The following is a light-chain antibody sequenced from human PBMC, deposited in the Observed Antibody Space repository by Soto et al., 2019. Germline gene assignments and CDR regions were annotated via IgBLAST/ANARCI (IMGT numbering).Light chain of an antibody. CDR2: DAS. J-gene: IGKJ1*01. Sequence: VQMTQSPSSLSASVGDRVTITCRASQDVYTFLAWYRQRPGRAPELLIYDASTLQAGVPSRFSGDGFGTHFIPTISSLQPEDVATYYCQHYNKAPWTFGQGTKV. V-gene: IGKV1-27*01. CDR3: QHYNKAPWT. CDR1: QDVYTF.